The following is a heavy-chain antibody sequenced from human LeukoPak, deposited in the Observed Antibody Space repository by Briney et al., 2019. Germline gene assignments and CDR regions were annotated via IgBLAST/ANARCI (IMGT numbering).Heavy chain of an antibody. CDR3: ARDRYYKGFGYYFDY. CDR1: GGSVSSGSYY. D-gene: IGHD3-22*01. CDR2: IYYSGST. J-gene: IGHJ4*02. V-gene: IGHV4-61*01. Sequence: SETLSLTCTVSGGSVSSGSYYWSWIRQPPGKGLDWIGYIYYSGSTNYNPSLKSRVTISVDTSKNQFSLKLSSVTAADTAVYYCARDRYYKGFGYYFDYRGQGTLVTVSS.